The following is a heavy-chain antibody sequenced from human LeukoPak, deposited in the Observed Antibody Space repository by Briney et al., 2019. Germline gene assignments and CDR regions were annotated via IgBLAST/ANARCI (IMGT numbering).Heavy chain of an antibody. J-gene: IGHJ3*02. D-gene: IGHD3-22*01. CDR1: GGSISNYY. CDR2: IYYTGST. CDR3: ARTTMIVVVTQSGDAFDI. V-gene: IGHV4-59*01. Sequence: SETLSLTCTVSGGSISNYYWNWIRQPPGKGLEWIGYIYYTGSTNYNPSLKSRVTMSVDTSKNQFSLNLRSVTPEDTAVYYCARTTMIVVVTQSGDAFDIWGQGTMVTVSS.